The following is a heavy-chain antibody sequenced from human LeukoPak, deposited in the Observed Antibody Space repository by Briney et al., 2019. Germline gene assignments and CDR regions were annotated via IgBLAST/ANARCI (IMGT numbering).Heavy chain of an antibody. V-gene: IGHV3-23*01. J-gene: IGHJ4*02. D-gene: IGHD3-22*01. CDR1: GFTFSSYA. CDR3: AKDPDSSGYYPGY. CDR2: ISGSGGST. Sequence: GGSLRLSCAASGFTFSSYAMSWVRQAPGKGLEWVSVISGSGGSTYYADSVKGRFTISRDNSKNTLYLQMNSLRAEDTAVYYCAKDPDSSGYYPGYWGQGTLVTVSS.